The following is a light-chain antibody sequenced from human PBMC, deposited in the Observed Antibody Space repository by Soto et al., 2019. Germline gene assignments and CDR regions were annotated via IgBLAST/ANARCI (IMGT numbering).Light chain of an antibody. CDR2: NTN. CDR3: VLYMRSGISV. Sequence: QTVVTQEPSFSVSPGGTVTLTCGLSSGSISTSYYPSWYQQTPGQPPRTLIYNTNTRSSGVPDRFSGSILGNKAALTITGAQVDDESDYYCVLYMRSGISVFGGGTKLTVL. J-gene: IGLJ2*01. CDR1: SGSISTSYY. V-gene: IGLV8-61*01.